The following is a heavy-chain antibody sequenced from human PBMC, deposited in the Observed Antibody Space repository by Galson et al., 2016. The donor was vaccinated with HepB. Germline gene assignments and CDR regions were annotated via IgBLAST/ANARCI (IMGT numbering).Heavy chain of an antibody. Sequence: QSGAEVKKPGASVKVSCKASGGTFSTYTISWVRQAPGQGLEWMGRIIPILGLANYAQKFQGRVTISADKSTSTAYMELSSLRSEDTAVYYCARSNFYSGNHCSSTSCYFDYWGQGTLVTVSS. CDR2: IIPILGLA. D-gene: IGHD2-2*01. J-gene: IGHJ4*02. CDR3: ARSNFYSGNHCSSTSCYFDY. CDR1: GGTFSTYT. V-gene: IGHV1-69*02.